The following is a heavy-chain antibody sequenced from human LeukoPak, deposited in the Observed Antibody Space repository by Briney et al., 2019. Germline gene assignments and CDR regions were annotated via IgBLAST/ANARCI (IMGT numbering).Heavy chain of an antibody. Sequence: ASVKVSCKASGGTFSSYAISWVRQAPGQGLEWMGGIIPIFGTANYAQKFQGRVTITTDESTSTAYMELSSLRSEDTAVYYCARASVQMGATMPVYFDYWGQGTLVTVSS. CDR2: IIPIFGTA. V-gene: IGHV1-69*05. J-gene: IGHJ4*02. D-gene: IGHD1-26*01. CDR1: GGTFSSYA. CDR3: ARASVQMGATMPVYFDY.